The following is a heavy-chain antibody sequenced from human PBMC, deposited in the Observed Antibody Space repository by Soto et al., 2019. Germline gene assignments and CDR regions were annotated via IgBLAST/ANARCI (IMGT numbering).Heavy chain of an antibody. J-gene: IGHJ4*02. V-gene: IGHV4-38-2*01. Sequence: QVQLQESGPGLVKPSETLSLTCAVSGYSISSGYYWGWIRQPPGKGLEWIGSIYHSGSTYYNPSLKSRVTISVDTSKNQISLKLSSVTAADTAVYYCARVRLYGDYSPPDYWGQGTLVTVSS. CDR3: ARVRLYGDYSPPDY. CDR1: GYSISSGYY. D-gene: IGHD4-17*01. CDR2: IYHSGST.